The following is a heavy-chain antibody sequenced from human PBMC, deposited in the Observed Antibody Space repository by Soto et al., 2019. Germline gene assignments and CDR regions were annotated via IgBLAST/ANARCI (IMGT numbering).Heavy chain of an antibody. Sequence: QVQLQESGPGLVKPSETLSLTCSVSGGSISSYYWSWIRQSPGKGLEWIGYIYYSGSTSYNPSLKSRVTISVDTSKNQFSLKLSSVTAADTAVYYCARRTPAVAFDYWGQGALVTVSS. CDR1: GGSISSYY. CDR2: IYYSGST. J-gene: IGHJ4*02. CDR3: ARRTPAVAFDY. V-gene: IGHV4-59*08. D-gene: IGHD6-19*01.